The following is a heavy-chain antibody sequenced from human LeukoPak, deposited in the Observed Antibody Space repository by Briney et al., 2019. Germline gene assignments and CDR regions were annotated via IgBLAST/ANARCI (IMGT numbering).Heavy chain of an antibody. Sequence: PSETLSLTCAVYGGSFSGYYWSWIREPPGKGLGWIGEINHSGSTNYNPSLKSRVTISVDTSKNQFSLKLSSVTAADTAIYYCATSADTTIPGWFDPWGQGTLVTVSS. CDR1: GGSFSGYY. D-gene: IGHD5-18*01. J-gene: IGHJ5*02. CDR3: ATSADTTIPGWFDP. V-gene: IGHV4-34*01. CDR2: INHSGST.